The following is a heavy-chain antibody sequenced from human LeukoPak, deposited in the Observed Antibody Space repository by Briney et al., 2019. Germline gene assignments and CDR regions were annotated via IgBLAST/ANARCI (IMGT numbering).Heavy chain of an antibody. CDR3: VKDRDWGFGY. CDR2: IRCDGSNK. D-gene: IGHD7-27*01. V-gene: IGHV3-30*02. Sequence: GGSLRLSCAASGFTFIRYGMHWVRQAPGKGLEWVTYIRCDGSNKYYGDSVKGRFTISRDNSQNTLYLQMNSLRAEDTAIYYCVKDRDWGFGYWGQGILVTVSS. J-gene: IGHJ4*02. CDR1: GFTFIRYG.